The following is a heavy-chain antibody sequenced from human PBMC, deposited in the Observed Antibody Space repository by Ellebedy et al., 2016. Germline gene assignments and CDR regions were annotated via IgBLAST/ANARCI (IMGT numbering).Heavy chain of an antibody. V-gene: IGHV3-23*01. J-gene: IGHJ5*02. CDR1: GFTFSSYA. D-gene: IGHD6-19*01. CDR2: ISGSGGST. CDR3: AKDNSGWYVGWFDP. Sequence: GGSLRLXXAASGFTFSSYAMSWVRQAPGKGLEWVSAISGSGGSTYYADSVKGRFTISRDNSKNTLYLQMNSLRAEDTAVYYCAKDNSGWYVGWFDPWGQGTLVTVSS.